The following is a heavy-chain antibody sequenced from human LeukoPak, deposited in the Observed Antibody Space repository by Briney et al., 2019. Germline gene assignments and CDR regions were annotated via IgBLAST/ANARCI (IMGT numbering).Heavy chain of an antibody. CDR2: INPNSGGT. CDR3: ARDLPNYYDSSGYQPFDY. V-gene: IGHV1-2*02. D-gene: IGHD3-22*01. J-gene: IGHJ4*02. Sequence: ASVKVSCKASGYTFTGYYMHWVRQAPGQGLEWMGWINPNSGGTNYAQKFQGRVTMTRDTSISTAYMELSRLRSDDTAVYYCARDLPNYYDSSGYQPFDYWGQGTLVTVSS. CDR1: GYTFTGYY.